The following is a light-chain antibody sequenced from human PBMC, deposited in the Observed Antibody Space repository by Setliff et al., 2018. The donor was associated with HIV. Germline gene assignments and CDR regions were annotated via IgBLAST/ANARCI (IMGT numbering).Light chain of an antibody. CDR2: DVT. CDR1: SSDIGGYNY. Sequence: QSALTQPASVSGSPGQSITISCTGTSSDIGGYNYVSWYHQLPGNTPKLLIYDVTNRPSGVPDRFSGSKSANTASLTISGLQAEDEADYYCSSFTSSKALLFGGGTQLTVL. J-gene: IGLJ3*02. CDR3: SSFTSSKALL. V-gene: IGLV2-14*03.